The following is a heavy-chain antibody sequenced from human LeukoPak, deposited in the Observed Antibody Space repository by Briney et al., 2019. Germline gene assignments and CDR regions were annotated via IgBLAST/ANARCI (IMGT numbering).Heavy chain of an antibody. J-gene: IGHJ4*02. CDR1: GGSFSGYY. CDR2: INHSGST. Sequence: KPSETLSLTCAVYGGSFSGYYWSWIRQPPGKGLEWIGEINHSGSTNYNPSLKSRVTISVDTSKNQFSLKPSSVTAADTAVYYCARGKTVAGTTRYDHWGQGTLVTVSS. V-gene: IGHV4-34*01. CDR3: ARGKTVAGTTRYDH. D-gene: IGHD6-19*01.